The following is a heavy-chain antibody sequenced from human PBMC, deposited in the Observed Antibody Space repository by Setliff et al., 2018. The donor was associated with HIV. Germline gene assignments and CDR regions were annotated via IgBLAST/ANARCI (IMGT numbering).Heavy chain of an antibody. V-gene: IGHV1-2*02. CDR2: INSASGGT. Sequence: ASVKVSCKASGYTFTDYYIHWVRQAPGQGLEWMGWINSASGGTNYAQNFQGRVTVTRDTSINTAYVELNSLKSDDTAVYYCAIDYLHFFDIWGQGTMVTVSS. CDR3: AIDYLHFFDI. J-gene: IGHJ3*02. CDR1: GYTFTDYY. D-gene: IGHD3-3*02.